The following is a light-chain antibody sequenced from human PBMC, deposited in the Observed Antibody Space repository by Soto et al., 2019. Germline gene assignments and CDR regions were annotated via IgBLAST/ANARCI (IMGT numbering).Light chain of an antibody. CDR3: SSYTSSSTQV. CDR1: SSDVGGYNY. J-gene: IGLJ2*01. Sequence: ALTQPASVSGSPGQSITISCTGTSSDVGGYNYVSWYQQHPGKAPKLMIYDVSNRPSGVSNRFSGSKSGNTASLTISGLQAEDEADYYCSSYTSSSTQVFGGGTKVTV. CDR2: DVS. V-gene: IGLV2-14*01.